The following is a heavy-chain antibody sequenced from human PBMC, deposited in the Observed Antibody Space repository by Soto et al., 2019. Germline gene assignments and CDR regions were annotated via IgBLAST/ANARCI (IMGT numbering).Heavy chain of an antibody. CDR1: GYNFNRYW. V-gene: IGHV5-51*01. CDR3: ARSLVNGPHEPLAI. CDR2: IYPGDSDT. Sequence: HGESLKISCKGSGYNFNRYWIGWVRQMPGKGLEWMGVIYPGDSDTRYSPSLQGQVTISADKSSSAAYLQWSSLQASDTATYYCARSLVNGPHEPLAIWGQGTMVTVSS. D-gene: IGHD6-13*01. J-gene: IGHJ3*02.